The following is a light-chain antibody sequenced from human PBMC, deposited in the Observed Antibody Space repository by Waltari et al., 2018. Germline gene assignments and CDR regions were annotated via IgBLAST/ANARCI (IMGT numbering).Light chain of an antibody. CDR2: FGS. V-gene: IGKV1-39*01. CDR1: QDITSY. CDR3: QLSYTTPHT. Sequence: DIQMPQSPSSLSTSVGDRVTISCRASQDITSYLNWYQQKAGKAPKLLITFGSTLQSGVSSRFSGSGSGTDFTLTITNVQPEDSAYYYCQLSYTTPHTFGQGTKVEIK. J-gene: IGKJ2*01.